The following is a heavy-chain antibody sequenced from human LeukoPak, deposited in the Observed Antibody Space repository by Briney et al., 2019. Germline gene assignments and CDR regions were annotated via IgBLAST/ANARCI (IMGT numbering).Heavy chain of an antibody. J-gene: IGHJ4*02. CDR2: INWNGGST. D-gene: IGHD3-3*02. CDR1: GFTFDDYG. CDR3: AKDMGSRSIFDY. V-gene: IGHV3-20*04. Sequence: GGSLRLSCAASGFTFDDYGMSWVRHAPGKGLEWVSGINWNGGSTGYVDSVKGRFTISRDNSKNSLYLQMNSLRTEDTALYYCAKDMGSRSIFDYWGQETQVAVSS.